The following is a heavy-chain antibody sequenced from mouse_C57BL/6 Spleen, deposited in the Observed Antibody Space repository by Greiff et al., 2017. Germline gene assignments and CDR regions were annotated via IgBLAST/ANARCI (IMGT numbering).Heavy chain of an antibody. D-gene: IGHD4-1*01. V-gene: IGHV1-64*01. CDR1: GYTFTSYW. Sequence: QVQLQQSGAELVKPGASVKLSCKASGYTFTSYWMHWVKQRPGQGLEWIGMIHPNSGSTNYNEKFKSKATLTVDKSSSTAYMQLSSLTSEDSAVYYCARELRPNWDDYFDYWGQGTTLTVSS. J-gene: IGHJ2*01. CDR3: ARELRPNWDDYFDY. CDR2: IHPNSGST.